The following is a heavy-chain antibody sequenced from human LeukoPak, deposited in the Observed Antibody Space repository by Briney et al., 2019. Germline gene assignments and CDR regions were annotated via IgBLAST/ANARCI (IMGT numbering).Heavy chain of an antibody. CDR1: GVSISSSSYY. V-gene: IGHV4-39*01. D-gene: IGHD1-26*01. J-gene: IGHJ4*02. CDR2: IYYSGST. Sequence: PSETLSLTCTVSGVSISSSSYYWGWLRQPPGKGLEWIGSIYYSGSTYYDPSLKSRVTISVDTSKNQFSLKLSSVTAADTAVYYCARGMRYSESYVVEYWGLGTLVTVSS. CDR3: ARGMRYSESYVVEY.